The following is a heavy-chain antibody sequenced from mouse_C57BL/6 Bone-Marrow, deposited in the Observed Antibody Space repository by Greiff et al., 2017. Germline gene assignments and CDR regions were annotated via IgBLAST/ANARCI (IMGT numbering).Heavy chain of an antibody. J-gene: IGHJ4*01. D-gene: IGHD1-1*01. Sequence: VQLQQPGAELVMPGASVKLSCKASGYTFTSYWMHWVKQRPGQGLEWIGEIDPSDSYTNYNQKFKGKSTLTVDKSSSTAYMQLSSLTSGDSAVYYCARDYYGSSGAMDYWGQGTSVTVSS. CDR2: IDPSDSYT. CDR1: GYTFTSYW. CDR3: ARDYYGSSGAMDY. V-gene: IGHV1-69*01.